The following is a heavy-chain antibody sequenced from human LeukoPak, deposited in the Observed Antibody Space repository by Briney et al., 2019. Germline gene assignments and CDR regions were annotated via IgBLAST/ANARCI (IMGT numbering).Heavy chain of an antibody. CDR3: ARNGDYVPDDAFDI. J-gene: IGHJ3*02. CDR1: GGTFSSYA. CDR2: IIPIFGTA. Sequence: SVKVSCKASGGTFSSYAISWVRQAPGQGLEWGGRIIPIFGTANYAQKFQGRVTITTDESTSTAYMELSSLRSEDTAVYYCARNGDYVPDDAFDIWGQGTMVTVSS. D-gene: IGHD4-17*01. V-gene: IGHV1-69*05.